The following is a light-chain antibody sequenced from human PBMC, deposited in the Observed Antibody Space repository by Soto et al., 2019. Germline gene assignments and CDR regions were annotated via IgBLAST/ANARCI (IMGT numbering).Light chain of an antibody. Sequence: QSVLTQPPSVSGAPGQRVTISCTGSSSNIGAGYDVHWYQQLPGTAPKLLIYGNSNRPSGFPDRFSGSKSGTSASLAITGLQAEDEADYYCQSYDSSMSGSVFGGGTKRTVL. CDR1: SSNIGAGYD. CDR3: QSYDSSMSGSV. CDR2: GNS. V-gene: IGLV1-40*01. J-gene: IGLJ3*02.